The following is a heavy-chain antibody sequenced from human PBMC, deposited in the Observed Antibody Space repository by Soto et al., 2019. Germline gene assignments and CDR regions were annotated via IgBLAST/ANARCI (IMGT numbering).Heavy chain of an antibody. CDR1: GYTFTSYY. CDR2: INPSGGST. V-gene: IGHV1-46*01. Sequence: ASVKVSCKASGYTFTSYYRHWVRQAPGQGLEWMGIINPSGGSTSYAQKFQGRVTMTRDTSTSTVYMELSSLRSEDTAVYYCARDGYDFWSGFTNYYGMDVWGQGTTVTVSS. J-gene: IGHJ6*02. D-gene: IGHD3-3*01. CDR3: ARDGYDFWSGFTNYYGMDV.